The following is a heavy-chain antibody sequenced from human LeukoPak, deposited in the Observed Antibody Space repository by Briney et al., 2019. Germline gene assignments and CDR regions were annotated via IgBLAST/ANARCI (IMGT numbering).Heavy chain of an antibody. V-gene: IGHV3-21*01. J-gene: IGHJ4*02. CDR1: GFTFSSYS. Sequence: PGGSLRLSCAASGFTFSSYSMNWVRQAPGKGLEWVSSISSSSSYIYYADSVKGRFTISRDNAKNSLYLQMNSLRAEDTAVYYCARIPGYCSSTSCPIGNYWGQGTLVTVSS. D-gene: IGHD2-2*03. CDR2: ISSSSSYI. CDR3: ARIPGYCSSTSCPIGNY.